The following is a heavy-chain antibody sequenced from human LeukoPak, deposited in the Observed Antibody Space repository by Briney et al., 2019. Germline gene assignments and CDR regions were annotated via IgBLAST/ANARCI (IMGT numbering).Heavy chain of an antibody. J-gene: IGHJ4*02. D-gene: IGHD2-2*01. CDR1: GGSFSGYY. V-gene: IGHV4-34*01. CDR3: ARDAYSCSSTSCYSPFDY. CDR2: INHSGST. Sequence: SETLSLTCAVYGGSFSGYYWSWIRQPPGKGLEWIGEINHSGSTNYNPSLKSRVTISVDPSKNQLYLKMSSVTAEDTAVYYCARDAYSCSSTSCYSPFDYWGQGTLVTVSS.